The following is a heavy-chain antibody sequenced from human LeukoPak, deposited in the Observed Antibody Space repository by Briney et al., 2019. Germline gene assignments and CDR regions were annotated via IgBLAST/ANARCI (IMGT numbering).Heavy chain of an antibody. CDR1: GGPISSYY. D-gene: IGHD6-19*01. CDR3: TRDRYSSGWNWFDP. V-gene: IGHV4-59*01. Sequence: SETLSLTCTVSGGPISSYYWTWIRQPPGKGLEWIGYIYYSGGTKYNPSLKSRVTISLDKSKSQFSLNLTSVTAADTAVYYCTRDRYSSGWNWFDPWGQGTLVTVSS. CDR2: IYYSGGT. J-gene: IGHJ5*02.